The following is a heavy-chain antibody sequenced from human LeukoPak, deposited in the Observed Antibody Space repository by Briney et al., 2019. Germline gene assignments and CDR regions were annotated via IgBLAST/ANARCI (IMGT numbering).Heavy chain of an antibody. CDR2: IIPILGIA. CDR3: ARGSYYYGMDV. J-gene: IGHJ6*02. Sequence: GASVKVSCKASGGTFTSYAISWVRQAPGQGLEWMGRIIPILGIANYAQKFQGRVTITADKSTSTAYMELSSLRSEDTAVYYCARGSYYYGMDVWGQGTTVTVSS. CDR1: GGTFTSYA. V-gene: IGHV1-69*04.